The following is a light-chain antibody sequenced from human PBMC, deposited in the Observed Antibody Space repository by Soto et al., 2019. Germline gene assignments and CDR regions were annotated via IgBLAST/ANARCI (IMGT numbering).Light chain of an antibody. V-gene: IGKV3-15*01. J-gene: IGKJ4*01. CDR2: GVS. CDR3: QQYGDWPLT. Sequence: EIVMTQSPVTLSVSPGERATLSCRASQSVRSTYLAWYQQKPGQAPRLLIFGVSNRAAGIPARFSGSGSGTEFPLTISSLQSEAFAVSYCQQYGDWPLTFGGGTKVDIK. CDR1: QSVRSTY.